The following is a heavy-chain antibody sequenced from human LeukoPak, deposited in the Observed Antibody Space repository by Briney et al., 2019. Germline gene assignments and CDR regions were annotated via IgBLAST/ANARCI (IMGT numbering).Heavy chain of an antibody. Sequence: PSETLSLTCTVSGGSVSSGSYYWSWIRQPPGKGLEWIGYIFYSGSTNYNPSLKSRVTISVDTSKNQFSLKLTSVTAADTAVYYCARTYSSSLGDFDYWGQGTLVTVSS. CDR3: ARTYSSSLGDFDY. CDR1: GGSVSSGSYY. CDR2: IFYSGST. D-gene: IGHD6-6*01. V-gene: IGHV4-61*01. J-gene: IGHJ4*02.